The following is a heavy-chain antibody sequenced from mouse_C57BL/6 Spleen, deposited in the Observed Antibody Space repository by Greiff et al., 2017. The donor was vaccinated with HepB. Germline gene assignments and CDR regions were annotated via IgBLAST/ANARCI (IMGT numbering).Heavy chain of an antibody. V-gene: IGHV1-15*01. CDR1: GYTFTDYE. Sequence: QVQLQQSGAELVRPGASVTLSCKASGYTFTDYEMHWVKQTPVHGLEWIGAIDPETGGTAYNQKFKGKAILTADKSSSTAYMELRSLTSEDSAVYECTRSGGYDGDAMDYWGQGTSVTVSS. CDR2: IDPETGGT. CDR3: TRSGGYDGDAMDY. J-gene: IGHJ4*01. D-gene: IGHD2-2*01.